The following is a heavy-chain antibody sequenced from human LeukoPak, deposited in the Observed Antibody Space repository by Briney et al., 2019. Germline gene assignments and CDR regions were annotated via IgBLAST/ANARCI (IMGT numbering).Heavy chain of an antibody. Sequence: SETLSLTCIVSGGSISSISSNNYHWGWIRQPPGKGLEWIGSIYYSGSTYYNPSLKSRVTISVDTSKNQFSLKLSSVTAADTAVYYCASGNNGAFDIWGQGTMVTVSS. D-gene: IGHD1/OR15-1a*01. CDR1: GGSISSISSNNYH. CDR2: IYYSGST. J-gene: IGHJ3*02. V-gene: IGHV4-39*07. CDR3: ASGNNGAFDI.